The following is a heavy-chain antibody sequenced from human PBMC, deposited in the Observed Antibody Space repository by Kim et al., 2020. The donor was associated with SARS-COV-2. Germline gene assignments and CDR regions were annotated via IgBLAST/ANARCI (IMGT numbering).Heavy chain of an antibody. J-gene: IGHJ6*02. CDR3: ARDWGWCGMDV. CDR2: INGGGDRI. V-gene: IGHV3-48*03. D-gene: IGHD3-16*01. Sequence: GGSLRLSCAASGFSFSGYEMNWVRQAPGRGLEWVSYINGGGDRIYYADSVKGRCTISRDNAKYSLYLQMNSLRAEDTAVYYCARDWGWCGMDVWGQGATVTVSS. CDR1: GFSFSGYE.